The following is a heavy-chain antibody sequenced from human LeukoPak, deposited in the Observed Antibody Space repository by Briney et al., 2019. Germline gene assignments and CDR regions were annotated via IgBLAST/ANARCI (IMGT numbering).Heavy chain of an antibody. CDR3: ARVGRRTYYDSSGYYFFDY. J-gene: IGHJ4*02. Sequence: PSETLSLTCTVSGGSISSSSYYWGWIRQPPGKGLEWIGSIYYSGSTYYNPSLKSRVTISVDTSKNQFSLKLSSVTAAGTAVYYCARVGRRTYYDSSGYYFFDYWGQGTLVTVSS. V-gene: IGHV4-39*07. CDR1: GGSISSSSYY. CDR2: IYYSGST. D-gene: IGHD3-22*01.